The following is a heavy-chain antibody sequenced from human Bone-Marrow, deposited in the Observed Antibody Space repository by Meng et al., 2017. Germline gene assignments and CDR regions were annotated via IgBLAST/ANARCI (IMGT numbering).Heavy chain of an antibody. CDR3: ARATYGSGKDF. Sequence: VQLQESGPGLVRPSETLSLTCTVSGGSVSSGSYYWSWIRQPPGKGLEWIGYIYYTGSTQYNPSLKSRVTISVDTSKNQFSLKLSSVTAADTAVYYCARATYGSGKDFWGQGTMVTVSS. CDR2: IYYTGST. J-gene: IGHJ4*02. D-gene: IGHD3-10*01. V-gene: IGHV4-61*01. CDR1: GGSVSSGSYY.